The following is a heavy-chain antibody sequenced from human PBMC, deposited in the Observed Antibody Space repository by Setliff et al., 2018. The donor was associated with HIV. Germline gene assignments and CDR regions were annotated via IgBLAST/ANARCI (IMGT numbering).Heavy chain of an antibody. CDR3: ARSSLHCGGGSCYLTWFDP. CDR1: GDPVGSSCYY. V-gene: IGHV4-39*06. J-gene: IGHJ5*02. Sequence: SETLSLTCTVSGDPVGSSCYYWAWIRQPPGKGLEWIGSIYYTGNTKYNPSLKSRVTISVDTSKNQFTLKLNSVTAADTAVYYCARSSLHCGGGSCYLTWFDPWGQGTLVTVSS. CDR2: IYYTGNT. D-gene: IGHD2-15*01.